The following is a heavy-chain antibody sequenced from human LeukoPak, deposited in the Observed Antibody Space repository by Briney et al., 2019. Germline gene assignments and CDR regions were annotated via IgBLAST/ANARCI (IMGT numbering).Heavy chain of an antibody. CDR3: ARVRLFGYASAVYMDV. D-gene: IGHD3-22*01. CDR2: IYYSGST. Sequence: PSQTLSLTCTVSGGSISGGDYYWSWIRQPPGKGLEWIGYIYYSGSTYYNPSLKSRVTISVDTSKNQFSLKLSSVTAADTAVYYCARVRLFGYASAVYMDVWGQGTTVTVSS. CDR1: GGSISGGDYY. J-gene: IGHJ6*02. V-gene: IGHV4-30-4*01.